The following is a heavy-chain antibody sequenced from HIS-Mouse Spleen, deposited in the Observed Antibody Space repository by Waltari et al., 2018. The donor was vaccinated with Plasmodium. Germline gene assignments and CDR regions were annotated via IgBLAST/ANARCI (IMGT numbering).Heavy chain of an antibody. CDR2: INSDGSST. V-gene: IGHV3-74*01. J-gene: IGHJ5*02. CDR3: ARGGAVAGHWFDP. Sequence: EVQLVESGGGLVQPGGSLRLSCAASVFTFSSSWMHWFRQAPGKGLVWVSRINSDGSSTSYADSVKGRFTISRDNAKNTLYLQMNSLRAEDTAVYYCARGGAVAGHWFDPWGQGTLVTVSS. D-gene: IGHD6-19*01. CDR1: VFTFSSSW.